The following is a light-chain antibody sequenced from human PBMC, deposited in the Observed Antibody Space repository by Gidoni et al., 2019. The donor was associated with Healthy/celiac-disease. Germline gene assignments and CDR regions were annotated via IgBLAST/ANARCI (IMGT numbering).Light chain of an antibody. CDR1: QSVSSSY. J-gene: IGKJ2*01. Sequence: EIVLTQSPGTLSLSPGERATLSCRASQSVSSSYLAWYKQKPGQAPRLLIDGASSRATGIPDRFSGSGSGTDFTLTISRLEPEDFAVYYCQQYGSSPRTFGQGTKLEIK. CDR2: GAS. V-gene: IGKV3-20*01. CDR3: QQYGSSPRT.